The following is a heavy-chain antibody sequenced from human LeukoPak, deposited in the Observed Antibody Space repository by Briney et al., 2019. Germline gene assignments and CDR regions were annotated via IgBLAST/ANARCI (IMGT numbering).Heavy chain of an antibody. Sequence: PSETLSLTCTVSGGSISSSSYNWGWIRQPPGKGLEWIGTIDYSGSTFYNPSLKSRVTISLDTSKSQFSLKLSSVTAADTAVYYCARDPPIAAVGPSEDYFDYWGQGTLVTVSS. CDR1: GGSISSSSYN. D-gene: IGHD6-13*01. CDR2: IDYSGST. CDR3: ARDPPIAAVGPSEDYFDY. V-gene: IGHV4-39*07. J-gene: IGHJ4*02.